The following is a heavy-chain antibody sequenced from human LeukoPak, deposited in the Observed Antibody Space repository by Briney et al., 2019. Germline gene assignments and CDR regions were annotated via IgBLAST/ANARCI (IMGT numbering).Heavy chain of an antibody. CDR3: ARDRTFAS. Sequence: GRSLRLSCAASGFTFSSYAMHWVRQAPGKGLEWVAVISYDGSNKYYADSVKGRFTISRDNAKNSLYLQMNSLRAEDTAVYYCARDRTFASWGQGTLVTVSS. CDR2: ISYDGSNK. J-gene: IGHJ4*02. D-gene: IGHD3-16*01. CDR1: GFTFSSYA. V-gene: IGHV3-30-3*01.